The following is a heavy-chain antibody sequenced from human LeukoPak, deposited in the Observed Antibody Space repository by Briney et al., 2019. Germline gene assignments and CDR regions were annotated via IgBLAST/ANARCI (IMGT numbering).Heavy chain of an antibody. CDR3: AKDSGSYLPHDAFDI. Sequence: GGSLRLSCAASGFTFTDYTMNWVRQAPGKGLEWVSSISSSSNYIYYADSVKGRFTISRDNSKNTLYLQMNSLRAEDTAVYYCAKDSGSYLPHDAFDIWGQGTMVTVSS. CDR1: GFTFTDYT. CDR2: ISSSSNYI. D-gene: IGHD1-26*01. J-gene: IGHJ3*02. V-gene: IGHV3-21*04.